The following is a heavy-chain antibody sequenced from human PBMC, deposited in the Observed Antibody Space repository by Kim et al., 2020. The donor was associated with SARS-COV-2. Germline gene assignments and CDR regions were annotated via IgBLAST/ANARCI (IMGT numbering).Heavy chain of an antibody. J-gene: IGHJ5*01. Sequence: SVKGRFTISRDDSKDIAYLQMDSLKTEDTAVYYCTRFRAATLRFSEWLFDYWGHGTLVTVSS. V-gene: IGHV3-49*02. CDR3: TRFRAATLRFSEWLFDY. D-gene: IGHD3-3*01.